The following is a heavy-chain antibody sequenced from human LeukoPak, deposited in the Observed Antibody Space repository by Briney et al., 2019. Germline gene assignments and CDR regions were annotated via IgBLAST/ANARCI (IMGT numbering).Heavy chain of an antibody. Sequence: PGGSLRLSCAASGFTFSSYSMNWVRQAPGKGLEWVSSISSSSSYIYYADSVKGRFTISRDNAKNSLYLQMNSLRAEDTAVYYCARARIAAAGSFDYWGQGTLVTVSS. CDR2: ISSSSSYI. CDR1: GFTFSSYS. D-gene: IGHD6-13*01. V-gene: IGHV3-21*01. CDR3: ARARIAAAGSFDY. J-gene: IGHJ4*02.